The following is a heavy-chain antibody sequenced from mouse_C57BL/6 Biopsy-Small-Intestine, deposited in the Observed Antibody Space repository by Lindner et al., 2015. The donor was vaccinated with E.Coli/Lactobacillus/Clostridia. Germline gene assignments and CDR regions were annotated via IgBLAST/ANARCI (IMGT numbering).Heavy chain of an antibody. CDR2: IYPRSGNT. CDR3: AREGNYYSNWAMDY. Sequence: VQLQESGPELVKPGASVKISCKASGYSFTSYYLNWVKQRTGQGLEWIGEIYPRSGNTYYNEKFKGKATLTADKSSSTAYMELRSLTSEDSAVYFCAREGNYYSNWAMDYWGQGTSVTVSS. D-gene: IGHD2-5*01. J-gene: IGHJ4*01. V-gene: IGHV1-81*01. CDR1: GYSFTSYY.